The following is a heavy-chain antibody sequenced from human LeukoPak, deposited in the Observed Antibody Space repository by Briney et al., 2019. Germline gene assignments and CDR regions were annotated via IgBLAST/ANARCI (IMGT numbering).Heavy chain of an antibody. D-gene: IGHD6-19*01. CDR1: GFTVSSSS. J-gene: IGHJ6*02. CDR2: ISSDGNT. Sequence: GGSLRLSCAASGFTVSSSSMNWVRLGPGKGLEWVPVISSDGNTYYADSVKGRFTISRDNSRNTLSIQMHGLRADDTAVYYCARGQEQFSSPWQWGPRRKNFYYYGMDVWGQGTTVTVSS. CDR3: ARGQEQFSSPWQWGPRRKNFYYYGMDV. V-gene: IGHV3-66*01.